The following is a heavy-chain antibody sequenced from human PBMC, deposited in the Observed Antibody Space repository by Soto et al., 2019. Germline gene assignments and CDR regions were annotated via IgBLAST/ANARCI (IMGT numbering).Heavy chain of an antibody. J-gene: IGHJ2*01. V-gene: IGHV3-74*01. CDR1: GFTFSSYW. Sequence: EVQLVESGGSLVQPERSLRLSCAASGFTFSSYWMHWVREAPGKGLVWVSRINSDGSSTRYADSVKGRFTIARDNAKNTLYLQMNSLRAEDTAVYYCARDPLLLWNFALWGRGSLVTVSS. D-gene: IGHD3-22*01. CDR3: ARDPLLLWNFAL. CDR2: INSDGSST.